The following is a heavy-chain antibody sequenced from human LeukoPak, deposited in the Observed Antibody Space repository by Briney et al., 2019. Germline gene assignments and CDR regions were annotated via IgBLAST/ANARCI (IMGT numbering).Heavy chain of an antibody. D-gene: IGHD1-26*01. Sequence: GGSLRLSCPASGFTFRSYAVHWVRQAPGKGLEYISSISSNGGSTYYADSVKGRFTISRDNSKNTLSLHMSSLKPEDTAVYYCVKSDNIVVATYFHYWGQGTLVTVSS. V-gene: IGHV3-64D*09. CDR3: VKSDNIVVATYFHY. CDR2: ISSNGGST. J-gene: IGHJ4*02. CDR1: GFTFRSYA.